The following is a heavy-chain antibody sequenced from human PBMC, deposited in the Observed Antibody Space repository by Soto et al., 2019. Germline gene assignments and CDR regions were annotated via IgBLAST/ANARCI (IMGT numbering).Heavy chain of an antibody. J-gene: IGHJ5*02. CDR3: ARDGDPGYSFWSGPLGGGRFDP. V-gene: IGHV1-69*12. CDR1: GGTFSSNT. Sequence: QVQLVQSGAEVKKPGSSVKVSCKASGGTFSSNTVTWVRQAPGQGLEWIGGIVPLFGTANYAQKFRGRVTITADESTSTAYMGLSSLRTDDTAVYYCARDGDPGYSFWSGPLGGGRFDPWGQGTLVTVSS. CDR2: IVPLFGTA. D-gene: IGHD3-3*01.